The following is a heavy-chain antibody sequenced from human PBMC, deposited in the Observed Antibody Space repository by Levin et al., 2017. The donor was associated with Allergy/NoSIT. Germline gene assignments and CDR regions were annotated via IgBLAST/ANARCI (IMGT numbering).Heavy chain of an antibody. Sequence: RGESLKISCVASGFTFSTYWMTWVRQAPGKGLEWVANIKQDGSEKYYVDSVKGRFTISRDNAKNSLYLQMNSLRAEDTAVYYCARGLRTDYWGQGTLVTVSS. V-gene: IGHV3-7*04. CDR3: ARGLRTDY. CDR2: IKQDGSEK. D-gene: IGHD2-15*01. J-gene: IGHJ4*02. CDR1: GFTFSTYW.